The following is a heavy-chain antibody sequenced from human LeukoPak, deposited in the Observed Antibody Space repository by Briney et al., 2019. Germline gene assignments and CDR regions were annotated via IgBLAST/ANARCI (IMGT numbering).Heavy chain of an antibody. Sequence: GGSLRLSCAASGFPFSTYEMSWVRQAPGKGLEWISYISSSGNTIYYADSVKGRFTISRDNARNSLYLQMNSPRVEDTALYYCASAFYGSGSYVNWFDPWGQGTLVTVSS. D-gene: IGHD3-10*01. CDR1: GFPFSTYE. V-gene: IGHV3-48*03. J-gene: IGHJ5*02. CDR2: ISSSGNTI. CDR3: ASAFYGSGSYVNWFDP.